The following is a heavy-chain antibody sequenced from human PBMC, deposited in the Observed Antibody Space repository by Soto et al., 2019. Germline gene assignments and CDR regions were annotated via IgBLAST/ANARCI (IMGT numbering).Heavy chain of an antibody. J-gene: IGHJ6*02. CDR3: ARFVRSCSATTCSTRADV. CDR1: GGFVNSDTHS. V-gene: IGHV4-61*01. Sequence: SETLSLTCTVSGGFVNSDTHSWSWIRQTPGKRLEWIGFIYSGGSTKNPSLRSRATMSVDTSKNQFSLKLRSVIVADTAAYHCARFVRSCSATTCSTRADVWGQGITVTVSS. D-gene: IGHD2-2*01. CDR2: IYSGGST.